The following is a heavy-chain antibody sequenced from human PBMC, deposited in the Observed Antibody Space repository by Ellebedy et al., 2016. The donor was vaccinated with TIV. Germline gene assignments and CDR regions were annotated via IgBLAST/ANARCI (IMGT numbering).Heavy chain of an antibody. CDR1: GFTFNTYV. D-gene: IGHD5-12*01. Sequence: GESLKISCTATGFTFNTYVMHWVRQVHGKGLEWVSRIYTDGSSTNYADSVKGRFTISRDNAKNTLYLQMNSLRAEDTAVYYCARDDDPNSGYDPYYYFDLWGRGTLVTVSS. J-gene: IGHJ2*01. V-gene: IGHV3-74*01. CDR2: IYTDGSST. CDR3: ARDDDPNSGYDPYYYFDL.